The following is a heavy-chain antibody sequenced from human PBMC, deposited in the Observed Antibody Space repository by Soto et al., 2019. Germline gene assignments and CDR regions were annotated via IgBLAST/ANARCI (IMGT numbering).Heavy chain of an antibody. V-gene: IGHV1-69*01. CDR3: AREQPTSPSGYYYGLDF. CDR1: GGTLSSYA. CDR2: IIPIFGTA. D-gene: IGHD3-10*01. Sequence: QVQLVQSGAEVKKPGSSVKVSCKASGGTLSSYAISWVRHAPGQGLEWMGGIIPIFGTANYAQEFQGRVTITGDESTSSADMELGTLRTEDTAVYYCAREQPTSPSGYYYGLDFWGDGTTVTVSS. J-gene: IGHJ6*04.